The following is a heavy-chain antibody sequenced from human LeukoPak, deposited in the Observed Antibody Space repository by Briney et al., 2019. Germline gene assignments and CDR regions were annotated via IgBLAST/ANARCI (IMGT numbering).Heavy chain of an antibody. CDR2: LNRGSTNT. V-gene: IGHV3-23*01. Sequence: GGSLRLSCAASGFTFSSYAMGWVRQAPGKGLEWVSALNRGSTNTYYADSVRGRFTVSRDNSRNTLYLQMNSLRAEDTAVYYCARGGSYYVSDLDYWGQGTLATVPS. CDR3: ARGGSYYVSDLDY. D-gene: IGHD1-26*01. J-gene: IGHJ4*02. CDR1: GFTFSSYA.